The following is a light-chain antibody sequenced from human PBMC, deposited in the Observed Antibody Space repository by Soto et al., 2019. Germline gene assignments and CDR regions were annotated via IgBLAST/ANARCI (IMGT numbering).Light chain of an antibody. CDR1: SSNIGANYD. Sequence: QSVLTQPPSVSGAPGQRVTISCTGSSSNIGANYDVHWNQQLPGTAPKLLIYANTNRPSGVPGRFSGSKSGTSASLAITGRQAEDEADYYCQSYDSSLSGYVFGTGTKVTVL. CDR3: QSYDSSLSGYV. J-gene: IGLJ1*01. CDR2: ANT. V-gene: IGLV1-40*01.